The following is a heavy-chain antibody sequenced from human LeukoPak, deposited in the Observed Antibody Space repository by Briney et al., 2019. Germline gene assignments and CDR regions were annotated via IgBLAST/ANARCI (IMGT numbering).Heavy chain of an antibody. Sequence: GGSLRLSCAASGFTVSNYYMSWVRQAPGKGLEWVSVICSGGGSYYADSVKGRFTISRDNSQNTLYLQINSLTAEDTPVYYCASQATVKYYFDYWGQGTLVTFS. CDR2: ICSGGGS. CDR1: GFTVSNYY. D-gene: IGHD4-17*01. J-gene: IGHJ4*02. V-gene: IGHV3-53*01. CDR3: ASQATVKYYFDY.